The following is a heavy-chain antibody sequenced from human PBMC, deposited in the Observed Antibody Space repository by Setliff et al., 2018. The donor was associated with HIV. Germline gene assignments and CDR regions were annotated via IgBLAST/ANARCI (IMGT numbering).Heavy chain of an antibody. J-gene: IGHJ6*03. Sequence: TLSLTCTVSGDSISSSIYYWGWVRQPPGKGLEWIGGIYYTGSPFYNPSLKSRVTISVDTSNNQFSLKLGSVTAADTAVYYCARGGGTSSPIDYHYYIDVWGKGTTVTVSS. CDR1: GDSISSSIYY. CDR3: ARGGGTSSPIDYHYYIDV. CDR2: IYYTGSP. V-gene: IGHV4-39*01. D-gene: IGHD6-6*01.